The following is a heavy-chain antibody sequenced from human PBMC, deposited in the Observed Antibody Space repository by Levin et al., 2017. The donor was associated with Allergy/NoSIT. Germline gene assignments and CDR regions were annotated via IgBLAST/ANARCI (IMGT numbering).Heavy chain of an antibody. J-gene: IGHJ6*02. CDR2: ISYDGSNK. D-gene: IGHD3-9*01. CDR3: AREYYDILTGYYYYYGMDV. V-gene: IGHV3-30-3*01. Sequence: GESLKISCAASGFTFSSYAMHWVRQAPGKGLEWVAVISYDGSNKYYADSVKGRFTISRDNSKNTLYLQMNSLRAEDTAVYYCAREYYDILTGYYYYYGMDVWGQGTTVTVSS. CDR1: GFTFSSYA.